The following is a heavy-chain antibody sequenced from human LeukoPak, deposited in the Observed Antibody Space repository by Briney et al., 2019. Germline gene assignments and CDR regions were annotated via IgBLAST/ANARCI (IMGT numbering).Heavy chain of an antibody. Sequence: KPSETLSLTCTVSGGSISSSSYYWGWIRQPPGKGLEWIGSIYYSGSTYYNPSLKSRVTISVDTSKNQFSLKLSSVTAADTAVYYCSCFLDFWSGYYDYWGQGTLVTVSS. D-gene: IGHD3-3*01. CDR1: GGSISSSSYY. V-gene: IGHV4-39*01. J-gene: IGHJ4*02. CDR3: SCFLDFWSGYYDY. CDR2: IYYSGST.